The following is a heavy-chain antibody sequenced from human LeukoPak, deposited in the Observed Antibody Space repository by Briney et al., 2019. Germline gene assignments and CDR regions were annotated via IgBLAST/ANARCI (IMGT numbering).Heavy chain of an antibody. CDR1: GGTFNTYT. D-gene: IGHD6-6*01. CDR3: ARNRQGSNSYFDY. CDR2: IIPILGVA. Sequence: SVKLSCKASGGTFNTYTLSWVRQAPGQGLEWMGSIIPILGVANYAQKFQGRVSITADKSTSTAFMELSSLGSEDTAVYYCARNRQGSNSYFDYWGQGTLVTVSS. V-gene: IGHV1-69*02. J-gene: IGHJ4*02.